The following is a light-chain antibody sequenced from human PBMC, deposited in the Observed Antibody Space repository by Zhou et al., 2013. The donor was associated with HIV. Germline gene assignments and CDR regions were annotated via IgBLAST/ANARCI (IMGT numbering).Light chain of an antibody. CDR2: DAS. CDR3: QQYYSTPRT. CDR1: QVISNY. Sequence: DIQMTQSPSSLSASVGDRVTITCRASQVISNYLNWYQQKPGKAPNLLIYDASNLETGVPSRFSGSGSGTDYTLTISSLQPEDFATYYCQQYYSTPRTFGQGAKVEIK. V-gene: IGKV1-NL1*01. J-gene: IGKJ1*01.